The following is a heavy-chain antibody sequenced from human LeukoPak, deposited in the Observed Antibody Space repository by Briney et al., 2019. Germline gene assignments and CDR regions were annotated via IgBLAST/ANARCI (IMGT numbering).Heavy chain of an antibody. J-gene: IGHJ5*02. V-gene: IGHV4-59*01. D-gene: IGHD1-14*01. Sequence: PSETLSLTCTVSGGSISPYYWSWIRQPPGKGLEWIGYIYYSGSTNYNPSLKSRVTISLDTSKNQFSLKLSSVTAADTAVYYCARDFTTAVKKRYTQYNWFDPWGQGTLVTVSS. CDR1: GGSISPYY. CDR2: IYYSGST. CDR3: ARDFTTAVKKRYTQYNWFDP.